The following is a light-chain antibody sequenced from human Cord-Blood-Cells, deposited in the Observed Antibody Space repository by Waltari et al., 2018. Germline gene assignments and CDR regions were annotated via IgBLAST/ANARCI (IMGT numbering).Light chain of an antibody. Sequence: QAVVTQEPSLTVSPGGTVTLTCGSSTGAVTSGHYPYWVQQKPGQASRTLMYDTSNKHSWTPARLSGCLLGGKAALTRSGAQPEDEAEYCSLLSYGGAGVFCGGSKLTVL. J-gene: IGLJ2*01. CDR3: LLSYGGAGV. CDR2: DTS. V-gene: IGLV7-46*01. CDR1: TGAVTSGHY.